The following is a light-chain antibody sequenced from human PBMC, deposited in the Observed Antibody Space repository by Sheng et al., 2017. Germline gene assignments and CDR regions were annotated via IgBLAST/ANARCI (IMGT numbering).Light chain of an antibody. CDR1: QSISNS. CDR3: QQSYITPPPT. J-gene: IGKJ4*01. Sequence: DIQMTQSPSSLSASVGDRVTITCRASQSISNSLSWYQQRPGKAPKLLIYTASSLQSGVPSRFSGSGSGTDFTLTISDLQPEDFATYYCQQSYITPPPTFGGGTNIEIK. V-gene: IGKV1-39*01. CDR2: TAS.